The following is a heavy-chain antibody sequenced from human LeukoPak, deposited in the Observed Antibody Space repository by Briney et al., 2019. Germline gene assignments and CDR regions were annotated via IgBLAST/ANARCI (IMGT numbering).Heavy chain of an antibody. CDR2: ISSSGSTI. D-gene: IGHD3-10*01. V-gene: IGHV3-11*01. Sequence: GGSLRLSCAASGFTFSDYYMSWIRQAPGKGLEWVSYISSSGSTIYYADSVKGRFTISRDNAKNSLYLQMSSLRAEDTAVYYCARVGYYGSGSYFPRRPSYYYGMDVWGQGTTVTVSS. CDR3: ARVGYYGSGSYFPRRPSYYYGMDV. CDR1: GFTFSDYY. J-gene: IGHJ6*02.